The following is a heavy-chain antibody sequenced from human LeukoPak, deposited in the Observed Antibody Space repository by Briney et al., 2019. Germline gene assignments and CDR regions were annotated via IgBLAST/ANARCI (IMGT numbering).Heavy chain of an antibody. Sequence: PSETLSLTCAVYGGSFSGYYWSWIRQPPGKGLEWIGEINHSGSTNYNPSLKSRVTISVDTSKNQFSLKLSSVTAADTAVYYCASRLKLRYFDWYCNWFDPWGQGTLVTVSS. CDR3: ASRLKLRYFDWYCNWFDP. D-gene: IGHD3-9*01. J-gene: IGHJ5*02. V-gene: IGHV4-34*01. CDR1: GGSFSGYY. CDR2: INHSGST.